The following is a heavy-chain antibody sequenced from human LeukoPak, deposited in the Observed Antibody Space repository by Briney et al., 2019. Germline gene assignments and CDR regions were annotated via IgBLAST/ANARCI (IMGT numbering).Heavy chain of an antibody. D-gene: IGHD1-26*01. J-gene: IGHJ3*02. CDR1: GFTFNTIG. CDR3: ARGGRYLSAFVI. CDR2: LYSGGST. Sequence: GGTLTLSSTASGFTFNTIGRHWVRHAPGKGLEGVTLLYSGGSTYSEDSVEGRFIISSNTSKTTFYVQMNLMRADATAVYCGARGGRYLSAFVIWGRGTMVTVSS. V-gene: IGHV3-66*01.